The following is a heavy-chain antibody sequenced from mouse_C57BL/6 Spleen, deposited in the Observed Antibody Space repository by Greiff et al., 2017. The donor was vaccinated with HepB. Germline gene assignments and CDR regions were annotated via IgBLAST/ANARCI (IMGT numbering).Heavy chain of an antibody. CDR1: GFTFSSYA. D-gene: IGHD1-3*01. Sequence: EVKLEESGGGLVKPGGSLKLSCAASGFTFSSYAMSWVRQTPEKRLEWVATISDGGSYTYYPDNVKGRFTISRDNAKNNLYLQMSHLKSEDTAMYYCARDPPAPYNMDYWGQGTSVTVSS. CDR3: ARDPPAPYNMDY. J-gene: IGHJ4*01. V-gene: IGHV5-4*01. CDR2: ISDGGSYT.